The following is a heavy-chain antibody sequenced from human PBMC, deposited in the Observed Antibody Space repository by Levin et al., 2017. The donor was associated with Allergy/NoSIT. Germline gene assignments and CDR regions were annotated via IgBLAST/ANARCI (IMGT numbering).Heavy chain of an antibody. CDR1: GFTFTSNA. CDR2: ISGSGEST. CDR3: AKDHYGGNSVSGKNDH. D-gene: IGHD4-23*01. J-gene: IGHJ4*02. Sequence: PGGSLRLSCAASGFTFTSNAMTWVRQPPGKGLEWVSSISGSGESTFYADSVKGRFTISRDNSKNTLYLQMNSLRAEDTALYYCAKDHYGGNSVSGKNDHWGQGTLVSVSS. V-gene: IGHV3-23*01.